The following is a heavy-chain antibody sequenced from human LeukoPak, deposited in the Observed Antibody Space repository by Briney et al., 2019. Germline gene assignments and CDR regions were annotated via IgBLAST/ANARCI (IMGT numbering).Heavy chain of an antibody. D-gene: IGHD3-22*01. V-gene: IGHV3-23*01. CDR1: GFTFSSYT. Sequence: PGGSLRLSCVASGFTFSSYTMNWVRQAPGKGLEWVSGVTGTGGSTYYADSVKGRFTISRDNSKNTLYLQMNRLRAEDTAVYYCAKAGYDSSGLGYWGQGTLVTVSS. CDR3: AKAGYDSSGLGY. J-gene: IGHJ4*02. CDR2: VTGTGGST.